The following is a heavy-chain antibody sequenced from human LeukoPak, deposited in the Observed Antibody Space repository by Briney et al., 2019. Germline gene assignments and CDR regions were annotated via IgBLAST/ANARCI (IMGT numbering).Heavy chain of an antibody. CDR3: ARGQWELLAVDC. V-gene: IGHV4-30-4*08. CDR1: GGSISSGDYY. Sequence: SETLSLTCTVSGGSISSGDYYWSWIRQPPGKGLEWIGYIYYSGSTYYNPSLKSRVTISVDTSKNQFSLKLSSVTAADTAVYYCARGQWELLAVDCWGQGTLVTVSS. D-gene: IGHD1-26*01. J-gene: IGHJ4*02. CDR2: IYYSGST.